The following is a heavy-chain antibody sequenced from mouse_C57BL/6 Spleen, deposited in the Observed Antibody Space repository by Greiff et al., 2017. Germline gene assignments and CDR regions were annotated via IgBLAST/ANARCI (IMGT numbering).Heavy chain of an antibody. CDR2: IDTETGGT. D-gene: IGHD4-1*01. CDR3: TRTANCDVDY. J-gene: IGHJ2*01. Sequence: QVQLQQSGAELVRPGASVTLSCKASGYTFTDYEMHWVKHTPVNGLEWIGAIDTETGGTAYNQKFKGKAILTADKSSSTAYMELRSLTSEDSAVYYCTRTANCDVDYWGQGTTLTVSS. CDR1: GYTFTDYE. V-gene: IGHV1-15*01.